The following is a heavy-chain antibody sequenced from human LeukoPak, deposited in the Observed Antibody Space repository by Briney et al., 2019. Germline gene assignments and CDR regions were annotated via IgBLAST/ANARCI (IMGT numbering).Heavy chain of an antibody. J-gene: IGHJ4*02. CDR1: GFTFSSYS. CDR2: IRSGSSYI. Sequence: GGSLRLSCAASGFTFSSYSMNWVRQAPGKGLEWVSAIRSGSSYIYYADAVKGRFTIPRDNAKNSLYLQMNSLRADDTAVYYCARDIGRVVDYWGQGTLVTVSS. V-gene: IGHV3-21*01. D-gene: IGHD3-16*02. CDR3: ARDIGRVVDY.